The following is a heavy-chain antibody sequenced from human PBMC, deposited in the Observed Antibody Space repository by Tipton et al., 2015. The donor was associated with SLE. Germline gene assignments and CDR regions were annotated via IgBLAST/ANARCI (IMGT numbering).Heavy chain of an antibody. CDR2: IYFSGRT. CDR1: GGSLSRSSYY. Sequence: LRLSCTVSGGSLSRSSYYWGLIRPPPGKGLVWIWSIYFSGRTYYNPSLKSRVTISVDPSKNQFSLKLSSVTAADTAVYYCAREGDDVCGKGTTVTVSS. V-gene: IGHV4-39*07. CDR3: AREGDDV. D-gene: IGHD5-24*01. J-gene: IGHJ6*04.